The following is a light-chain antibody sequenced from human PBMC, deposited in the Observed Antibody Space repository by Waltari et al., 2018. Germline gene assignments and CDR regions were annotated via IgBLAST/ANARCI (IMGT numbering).Light chain of an antibody. CDR1: QSISSSY. V-gene: IGKV3-20*01. J-gene: IGKJ1*01. CDR2: GAS. CDR3: QQYGSSPWT. Sequence: VLTQSPGPMSLSRGERAPLSCRASQSISSSYLAWYQQKPGQAPRLLPYGASSRATGIPVRFSGSGSGTDFTLTISRLEPEDFAVYYCQQYGSSPWTFGQGTKVEIK.